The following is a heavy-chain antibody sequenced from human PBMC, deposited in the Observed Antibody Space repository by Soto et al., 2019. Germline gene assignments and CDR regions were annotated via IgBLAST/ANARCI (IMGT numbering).Heavy chain of an antibody. Sequence: QVQLVESGGGVVQPGRSLRLSCAASGFTFSSYGMHWVRQAPGKGLEWVAVISYDGSNKYYADSVKGRFTISRDNSKNTLYLQMNSLRAEDTAVYYCAKPLYDYGDYVGAYWGQGTLVTVSS. CDR1: GFTFSSYG. CDR2: ISYDGSNK. D-gene: IGHD4-17*01. CDR3: AKPLYDYGDYVGAY. J-gene: IGHJ4*02. V-gene: IGHV3-30*18.